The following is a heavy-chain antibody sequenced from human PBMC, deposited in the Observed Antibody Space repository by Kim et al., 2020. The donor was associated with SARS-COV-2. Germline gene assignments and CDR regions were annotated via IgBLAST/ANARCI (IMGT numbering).Heavy chain of an antibody. CDR2: ISYDGSNK. J-gene: IGHJ4*02. V-gene: IGHV3-30-3*01. Sequence: GGSLRLSCAASGFTFSSYAMHWVRQAPGKGLEWVAVISYDGSNKYYADSVKGRFTISRDNSKNTLYLQMNSLRAEDTAVYYCARISSGSYRGYFDYWGQGNLVTVSS. D-gene: IGHD1-26*01. CDR3: ARISSGSYRGYFDY. CDR1: GFTFSSYA.